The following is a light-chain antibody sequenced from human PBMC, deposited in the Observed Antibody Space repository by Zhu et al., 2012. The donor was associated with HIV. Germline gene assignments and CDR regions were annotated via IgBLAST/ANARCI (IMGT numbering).Light chain of an antibody. CDR2: DAF. CDR1: QSVNKNY. CDR3: QQYGGAPRT. V-gene: IGKV3-20*01. J-gene: IGKJ1*01. Sequence: EIVLTQSPGTLSLSPGERATLSCRASQSVNKNYLAWYQQKVGQAPRLLIYDAFSRATGIPDRFSGSGSGTDFTLTISRLEPEDFAVYYCQQYGGAPRTFGQGTEGGNQT.